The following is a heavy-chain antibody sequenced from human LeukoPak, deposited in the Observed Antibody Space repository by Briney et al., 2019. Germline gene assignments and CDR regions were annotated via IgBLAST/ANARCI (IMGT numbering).Heavy chain of an antibody. Sequence: SETLSLTCAVSGGSISSGAYSWSWIRQPPRKGLEWIGYVYYSGGTYYNPSLKSRVTISVDTKNQFSLKLTSVTAADTAVYYCASRARKYTSSGDYWGQGTLVTVSS. D-gene: IGHD6-13*01. V-gene: IGHV4-30-4*07. CDR2: VYYSGGT. CDR3: ASRARKYTSSGDY. J-gene: IGHJ4*02. CDR1: GGSISSGAYS.